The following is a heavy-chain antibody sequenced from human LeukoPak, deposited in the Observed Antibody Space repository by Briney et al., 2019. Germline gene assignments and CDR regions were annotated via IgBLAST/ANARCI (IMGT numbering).Heavy chain of an antibody. CDR2: LYSGRTT. CDR1: GDSFTSSSHH. CDR3: VRHDGRGGNTMGALDS. V-gene: IGHV4-39*01. Sequence: AETLSLTCTVSGDSFTSSSHHWGWIRQSPGKGLEWIGSLYSGRTTYYNPTLNSRVTISLVASKNQFSLQLNSVTAADTAIYYCVRHDGRGGNTMGALDSWGQGSLVTVSS. D-gene: IGHD3-3*01. J-gene: IGHJ4*02.